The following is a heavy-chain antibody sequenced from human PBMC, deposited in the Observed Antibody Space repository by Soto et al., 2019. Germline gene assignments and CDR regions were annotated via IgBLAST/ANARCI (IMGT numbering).Heavy chain of an antibody. J-gene: IGHJ4*02. V-gene: IGHV4-39*01. CDR3: ARLLHDNRGYYYFDY. Sequence: LSLTCSVSGGSITSSSYYWGWIRQPPGKGLEWIAAIYYSGSIYHNPSLKSRVTMSIDTSKNQFSLKMSSVTAADTAVYYCARLLHDNRGYYYFDYWGRGTLVTVSS. D-gene: IGHD3-9*01. CDR2: IYYSGSI. CDR1: GGSITSSSYY.